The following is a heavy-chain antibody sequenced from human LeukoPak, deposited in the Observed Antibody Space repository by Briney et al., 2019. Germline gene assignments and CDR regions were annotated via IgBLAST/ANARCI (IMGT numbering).Heavy chain of an antibody. CDR2: INSDGSST. CDR1: GFTFSSYW. J-gene: IGHJ5*02. V-gene: IGHV3-74*01. Sequence: PGGSLRLSCAASGFTFSSYWMHWVRHAPGKGLVWVSRINSDGSSTSYADSVKGRFTISRDNAKNTLYLQMNSLRAEDTAVYYCAREATDGGWFDPWGQGTLVTVSS. D-gene: IGHD3-10*01. CDR3: AREATDGGWFDP.